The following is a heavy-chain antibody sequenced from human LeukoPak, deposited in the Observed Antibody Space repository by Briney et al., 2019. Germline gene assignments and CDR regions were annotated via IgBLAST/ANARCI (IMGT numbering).Heavy chain of an antibody. Sequence: GGSLRLSCAASGFTFSSYAMHWVRQAPGKGLEWVAVISYDGSNKYYADSVKGRFTISRDNSKNTLYLQMNSLRAEDTAVYYCARPYEWELPRSDFDYWGQGTLVTVSS. CDR1: GFTFSSYA. D-gene: IGHD1-26*01. CDR3: ARPYEWELPRSDFDY. CDR2: ISYDGSNK. J-gene: IGHJ4*02. V-gene: IGHV3-30-3*01.